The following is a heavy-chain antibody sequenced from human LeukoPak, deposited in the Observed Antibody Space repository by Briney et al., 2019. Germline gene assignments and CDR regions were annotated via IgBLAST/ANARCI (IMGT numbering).Heavy chain of an antibody. CDR2: INWNGGST. V-gene: IGHV3-20*04. D-gene: IGHD3-22*01. CDR1: GFTFDDYG. J-gene: IGHJ4*02. CDR3: AKDDSSGYFLYYFDY. Sequence: GGSLRLSCAASGFTFDDYGMSWVRQAPGKGLEWVSGINWNGGSTGYADSVKGRFTISRDNSKNTLYLQMNSLGAEDTALYYCAKDDSSGYFLYYFDYWGQGTLVTVSS.